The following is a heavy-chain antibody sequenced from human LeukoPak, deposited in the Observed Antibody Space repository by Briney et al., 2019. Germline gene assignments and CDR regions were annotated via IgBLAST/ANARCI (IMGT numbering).Heavy chain of an antibody. Sequence: PGRSLRLSCAACGFTFSSYGMQWVRQAPGRGLEWVAVISDGGSNNYYGDCVKGVFTIPRDNAKNTLYLQMNNLRAENTAVYYCAKDQTSYYYASGTYFDYWGQGTLVTVSS. D-gene: IGHD3-10*01. V-gene: IGHV3-30*18. CDR3: AKDQTSYYYASGTYFDY. CDR1: GFTFSSYG. CDR2: ISDGGSNN. J-gene: IGHJ4*01.